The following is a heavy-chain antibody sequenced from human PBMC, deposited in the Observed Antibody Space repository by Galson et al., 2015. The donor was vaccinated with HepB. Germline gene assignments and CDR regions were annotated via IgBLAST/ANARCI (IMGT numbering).Heavy chain of an antibody. D-gene: IGHD3-22*01. CDR3: ASPSSNYYYDSSGYHTFDI. V-gene: IGHV1-69*04. Sequence: SVKVSCKASGGTFSSYAISWVRQAPGQGLEWMGRIIPILGIANYAQKFQGRVTITADRSTSTAYMELSSLRSEDTAVYYCASPSSNYYYDSSGYHTFDIWGQGTMVTVSS. CDR1: GGTFSSYA. J-gene: IGHJ3*02. CDR2: IIPILGIA.